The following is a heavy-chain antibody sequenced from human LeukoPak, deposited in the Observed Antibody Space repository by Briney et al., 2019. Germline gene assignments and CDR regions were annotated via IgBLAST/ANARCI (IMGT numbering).Heavy chain of an antibody. V-gene: IGHV3-74*01. CDR3: CKTYSSGWYYFDY. CDR2: INSDGSST. CDR1: GFTFSSYW. J-gene: IGHJ4*02. D-gene: IGHD6-19*01. Sequence: GGSLRLSCAASGFTFSSYWMHWVRHAPGKGLVWVSRINSDGSSTSYADSVKGRFTISRDNAKNTLYLQMNSLRAEDTAVYYCCKTYSSGWYYFDYWGQGTLVTVSS.